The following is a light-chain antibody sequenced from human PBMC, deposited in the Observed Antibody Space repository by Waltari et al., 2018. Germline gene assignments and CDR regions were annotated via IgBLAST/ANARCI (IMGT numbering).Light chain of an antibody. Sequence: QSALTHPASVSGSPVQSITISCTGTSSDVGGYNYVYLYQQNPGKAPKLMIYDVSNRPSGVSNRFSGSKSGNTASLTISGLQAEDEADYYCSSYTSSSRVFGGGTKLTVL. CDR1: SSDVGGYNY. CDR3: SSYTSSSRV. CDR2: DVS. V-gene: IGLV2-14*03. J-gene: IGLJ3*02.